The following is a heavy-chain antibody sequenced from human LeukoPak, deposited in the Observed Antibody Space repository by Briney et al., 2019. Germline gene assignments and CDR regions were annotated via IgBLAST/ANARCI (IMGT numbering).Heavy chain of an antibody. CDR2: IQSDGSDI. CDR3: AKEIKLMPFDY. CDR1: GFSFSDSG. V-gene: IGHV3-30*02. D-gene: IGHD2-2*01. Sequence: GGSLRLSCAASGFSFSDSGIHWVRQAPGKGLEWVSFIQSDGSDIFYADSVKGRFTISRDNSKNTVFLQMNSLRAEDTAVYYCAKEIKLMPFDYWGQGTLVAVSS. J-gene: IGHJ4*02.